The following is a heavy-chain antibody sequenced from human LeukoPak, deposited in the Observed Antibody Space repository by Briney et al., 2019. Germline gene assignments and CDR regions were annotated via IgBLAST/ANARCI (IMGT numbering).Heavy chain of an antibody. D-gene: IGHD3-3*01. V-gene: IGHV3-53*01. CDR1: GFSVNNNY. Sequence: GGSLRLSCAASGFSVNNNYVNWVRQAPGKGLEWVSIIYGGGDTSYADSVKGRFPISRDNSKNTVYLQMNSLRAEDTAVYYCAKESGYYHYWGQGTQVTVSS. CDR2: IYGGGDT. CDR3: AKESGYYHY. J-gene: IGHJ4*02.